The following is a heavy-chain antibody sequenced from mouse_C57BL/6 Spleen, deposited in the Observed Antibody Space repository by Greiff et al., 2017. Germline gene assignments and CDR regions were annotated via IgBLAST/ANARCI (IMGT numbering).Heavy chain of an antibody. D-gene: IGHD2-4*01. J-gene: IGHJ3*01. V-gene: IGHV5-4*01. CDR1: GFTFSSYA. CDR2: ISDGGSYT. CDR3: ASIYYDYDEVFAY. Sequence: EVQGVESGGGLVKPGGSLKLSCAASGFTFSSYAMSWVRQTPEKRLEWVATISDGGSYTYYPDNVKGRFTISRDNAKNNLYLQMSHLKSEDTAMYYCASIYYDYDEVFAYWGQGTLVTVSA.